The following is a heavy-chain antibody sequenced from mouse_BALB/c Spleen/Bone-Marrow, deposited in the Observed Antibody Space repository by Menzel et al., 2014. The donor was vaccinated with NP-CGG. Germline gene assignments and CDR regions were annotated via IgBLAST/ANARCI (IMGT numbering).Heavy chain of an antibody. CDR1: GFSLTGYG. CDR3: ASSTMITTGFAY. CDR2: IWGDGST. D-gene: IGHD2-4*01. V-gene: IGHV2-6-7*01. Sequence: VQGVESGPGLMAPSQSQSITCTVSGFSLTGYGVNWVRQPPGKGLEWLGMIWGDGSTDYNSALKSRLSISKDNSKSQVFLKMNSLQTDDTARYYCASSTMITTGFAYWGQGTLVTVSA. J-gene: IGHJ3*01.